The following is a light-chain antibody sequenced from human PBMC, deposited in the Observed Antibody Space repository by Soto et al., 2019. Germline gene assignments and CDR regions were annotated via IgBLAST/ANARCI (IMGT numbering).Light chain of an antibody. CDR3: QQYNSYSRT. J-gene: IGKJ1*01. CDR1: QSISSW. V-gene: IGKV1-5*03. CDR2: KAS. Sequence: DIQMTQSPSTLSASVGDRVTITCRASQSISSWLAWYQQKPGKAPKLLIYKASILESGVPSRFSGSRSGTQITLTISSLQPDDFATYYCQQYNSYSRTFGQGTKVEIK.